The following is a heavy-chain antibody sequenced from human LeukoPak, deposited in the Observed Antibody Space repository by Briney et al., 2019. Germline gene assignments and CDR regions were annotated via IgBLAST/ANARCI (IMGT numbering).Heavy chain of an antibody. Sequence: GASVEVSCKASGYTFTGYYMHWVRQAPGQGLEWMGWINPNSGGTNYAQKFQGRVTMTRDTSISTAYMELSRLRSDDTAVYYCARDFQGYYGSGSPDWGQGTLVTVSS. V-gene: IGHV1-2*02. CDR3: ARDFQGYYGSGSPD. J-gene: IGHJ4*02. D-gene: IGHD3-10*01. CDR1: GYTFTGYY. CDR2: INPNSGGT.